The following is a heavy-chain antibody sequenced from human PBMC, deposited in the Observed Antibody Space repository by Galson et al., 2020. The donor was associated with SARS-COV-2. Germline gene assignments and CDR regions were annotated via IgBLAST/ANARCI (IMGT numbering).Heavy chain of an antibody. J-gene: IGHJ5*02. CDR3: ARRLGNWFDP. V-gene: IGHV4-4*02. CDR2: ISHSGLT. CDR1: GGSISSGGW. Sequence: SETLSLTCAVSGGSISSGGWWTWVRQPPGKGLEGTGEISHSGLTNYYPSLKSRVTISIDTSKNLFSLDLTSVTAADTAVYYCARRLGNWFDPWGQGTLVTVSS. D-gene: IGHD3-16*01.